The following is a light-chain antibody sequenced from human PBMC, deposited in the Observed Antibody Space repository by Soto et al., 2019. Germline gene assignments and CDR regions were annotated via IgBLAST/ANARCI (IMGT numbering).Light chain of an antibody. CDR1: RDDIGAYDY. CDR3: QSYDSTLSARYV. J-gene: IGLJ1*01. CDR2: EVT. Sequence: QSALTQPASVSGSPGQSITISCAGTRDDIGAYDYVSWYQQHPGNAPKLLVYEVTNRPSGVSDRFSGSKSGNTASLAITGLQAEDEGDYYCQSYDSTLSARYVFGTGTQLTVL. V-gene: IGLV2-14*01.